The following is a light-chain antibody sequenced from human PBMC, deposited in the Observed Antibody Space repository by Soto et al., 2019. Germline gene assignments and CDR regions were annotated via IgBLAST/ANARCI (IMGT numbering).Light chain of an antibody. J-gene: IGLJ1*01. CDR3: AAWDDSLSGFV. Sequence: QSALTQPASVSGSPGQSITLSCPGNSSDFGGYNYVSWYQQLPGTAPKLLIYRNNQRPSGVPDRFSGSKSGTSASLAISGLRSEDEADYSCAAWDDSLSGFVFGTGTKVTVL. CDR1: SSDFGGYNY. V-gene: IGLV1-47*01. CDR2: RNN.